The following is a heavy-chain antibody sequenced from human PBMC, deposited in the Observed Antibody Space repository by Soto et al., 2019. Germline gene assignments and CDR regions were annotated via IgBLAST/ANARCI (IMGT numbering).Heavy chain of an antibody. CDR2: IYYSGST. D-gene: IGHD2-15*01. CDR3: ARGEYCSGGSCYLTAEYFQH. CDR1: GGSISSYY. J-gene: IGHJ1*01. V-gene: IGHV4-59*12. Sequence: SETLSLTCTVSGGSISSYYWSWIRQPPGKGLEWIGYIYYSGSTNYNPSLKSRVTISVDTSKNQFSLKLSSVTAADTAVYYCARGEYCSGGSCYLTAEYFQHWGQGTLVTVSS.